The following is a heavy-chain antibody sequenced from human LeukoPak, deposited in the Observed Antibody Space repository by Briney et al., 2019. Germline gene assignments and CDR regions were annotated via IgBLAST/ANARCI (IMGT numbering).Heavy chain of an antibody. D-gene: IGHD2-15*01. CDR2: IYYSGST. Sequence: PSETLSLTCTVSGGFISSGDYYWSWIRQPPGKGLEWIGYIYYSGSTYYNPSLKSRVTISVDTSKNQFSLKLSSVTAADTAVYYCARRESRIRATPDAFDIWGQGTMVTVSS. V-gene: IGHV4-30-4*01. J-gene: IGHJ3*02. CDR3: ARRESRIRATPDAFDI. CDR1: GGFISSGDYY.